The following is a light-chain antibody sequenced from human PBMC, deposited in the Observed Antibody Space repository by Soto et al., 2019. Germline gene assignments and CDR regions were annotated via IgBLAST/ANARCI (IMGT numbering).Light chain of an antibody. CDR2: DAS. CDR3: KQYNGYSS. CDR1: QSISSW. V-gene: IGKV1-5*01. J-gene: IGKJ1*01. Sequence: DIQMTQSPSTLSASVGDRVTITCRASQSISSWLAWYQQKPGKAPKLLIYDASSLESGVTSRFSGSGFGTEFTLTISSLQPDDFATYYYKQYNGYSSFGQGTKVEIK.